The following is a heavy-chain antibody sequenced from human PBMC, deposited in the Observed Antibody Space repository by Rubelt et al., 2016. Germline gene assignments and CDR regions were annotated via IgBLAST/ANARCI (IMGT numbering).Heavy chain of an antibody. V-gene: IGHV3-23*01. CDR3: ARTEVGGFFDY. J-gene: IGHJ4*02. CDR2: VNGDGGGK. Sequence: EVQLLESGGGLVQTGGSLRLSCAASGFTFSSYAMSWVRQAPGKGLVWFSRVNGDGGGKIYADSVQGRFHISRDNAKTPLYLQMNSLRVGDTAVYYCARTEVGGFFDYWGQGALVTVSS. D-gene: IGHD1-26*01. CDR1: GFTFSSYA.